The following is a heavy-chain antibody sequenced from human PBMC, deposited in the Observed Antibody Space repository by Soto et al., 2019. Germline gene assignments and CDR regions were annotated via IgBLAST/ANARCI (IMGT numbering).Heavy chain of an antibody. CDR1: GFTFSSYA. CDR3: AKGSASGSPYYFDY. D-gene: IGHD6-25*01. J-gene: IGHJ4*02. V-gene: IGHV3-23*01. Sequence: EVQLLQSGGGLVQPGGSLRLSCAASGFTFSSYAMSWVRQAPGKGLDWVSAITGGGGSTYYADSVKGRFTISRDNSKNTLYLQMNSLRDEDTAVYYCAKGSASGSPYYFDYWGQGTLVTVSS. CDR2: ITGGGGST.